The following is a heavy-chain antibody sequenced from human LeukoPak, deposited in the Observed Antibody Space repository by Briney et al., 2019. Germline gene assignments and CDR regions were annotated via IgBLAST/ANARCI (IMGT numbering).Heavy chain of an antibody. J-gene: IGHJ4*02. CDR2: IIPIFGTA. Sequence: SVKVSCKASGGTFSSYAISWVRQAPGQGREWMGRIIPIFGTANYAQKFRRRVTITTDESTSTAYMELSSLRSEDTAVYYCASSRDGYNFDYWRQGTRVTVSS. V-gene: IGHV1-69*05. CDR1: GGTFSSYA. CDR3: ASSRDGYNFDY. D-gene: IGHD5-24*01.